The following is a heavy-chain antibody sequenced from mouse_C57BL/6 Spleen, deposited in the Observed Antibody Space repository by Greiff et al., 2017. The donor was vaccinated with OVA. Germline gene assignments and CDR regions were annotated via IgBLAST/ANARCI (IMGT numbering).Heavy chain of an antibody. CDR3: ARGYYGSSPFAY. CDR1: GYTFTDYN. Sequence: EVQRVESGPELVKPGASVKMSCKASGYTFTDYNMHWVKQSHGKSLEWIGYINPNNGGTSYNQKFKGKATLTVNKSSSTAYMELRSLTSEDSAVYYCARGYYGSSPFAYWGQGTLVTVSA. V-gene: IGHV1-22*01. D-gene: IGHD1-1*01. CDR2: INPNNGGT. J-gene: IGHJ3*01.